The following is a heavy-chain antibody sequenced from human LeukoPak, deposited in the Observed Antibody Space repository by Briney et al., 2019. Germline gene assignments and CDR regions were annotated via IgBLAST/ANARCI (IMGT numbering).Heavy chain of an antibody. Sequence: PGGSLRLSCAASGFTVSSNYMSWVRQAPGKGLEWVSVIYSGGSTYYADSVKGRFTISRDNSKNTLYLQMNSLRAEDTAVYYCAKDISTAPRGFDYWGQGTLVTVSS. CDR1: GFTVSSNY. CDR2: IYSGGST. CDR3: AKDISTAPRGFDY. V-gene: IGHV3-53*05. D-gene: IGHD1-14*01. J-gene: IGHJ4*02.